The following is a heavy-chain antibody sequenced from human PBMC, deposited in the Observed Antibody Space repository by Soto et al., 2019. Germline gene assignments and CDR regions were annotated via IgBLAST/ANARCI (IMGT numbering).Heavy chain of an antibody. V-gene: IGHV3-66*01. D-gene: IGHD2-15*01. CDR2: IQSGGPT. Sequence: SLRLSCAASGFTVSSKYMSWVRQAPGKGLEWVSLIQSGGPTYYADSVKGRFTISRDTSENTLHLQMDSLRAEDTAVYYCARDEDLCDGNRRSGVGMDVWGQGTKVTVSS. CDR1: GFTVSSKY. CDR3: ARDEDLCDGNRRSGVGMDV. J-gene: IGHJ6*02.